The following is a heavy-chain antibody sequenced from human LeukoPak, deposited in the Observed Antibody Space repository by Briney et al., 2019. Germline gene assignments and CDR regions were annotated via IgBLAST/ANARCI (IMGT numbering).Heavy chain of an antibody. V-gene: IGHV4-59*01. CDR2: IYYSGST. CDR3: ARGGGEMATMLGY. Sequence: SETLSLTCTVSGGSISSYYWSWIRQPPGKGLEWIGYIYYSGSTNCNPSLKSRVTISVDTSKNQFSLKLSSVTAADTAVYYCARGGGEMATMLGYWGQGTLVTVSS. J-gene: IGHJ4*02. D-gene: IGHD5-24*01. CDR1: GGSISSYY.